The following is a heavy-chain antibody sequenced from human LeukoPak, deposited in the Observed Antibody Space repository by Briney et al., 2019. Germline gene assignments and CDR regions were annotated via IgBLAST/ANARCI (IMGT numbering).Heavy chain of an antibody. CDR1: GGSFSGYY. V-gene: IGHV4-34*01. Sequence: PSETLSLTCAVYGGSFSGYYWSWIRQPPGKGLEWIGEINHSGSTNYNPSLKSRVTISVDTSKNQFSLKLSSVTAADTAVYYCARGGRIPMVRGVIMFDYWGQGTLVTVSS. D-gene: IGHD3-10*01. CDR2: INHSGST. CDR3: ARGGRIPMVRGVIMFDY. J-gene: IGHJ4*02.